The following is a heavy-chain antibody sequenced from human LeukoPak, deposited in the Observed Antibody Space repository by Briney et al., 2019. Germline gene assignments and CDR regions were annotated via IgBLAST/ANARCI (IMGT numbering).Heavy chain of an antibody. D-gene: IGHD6-6*01. V-gene: IGHV3-30-3*01. Sequence: PGWSLRLSCAASGFTFSSYAMHWVRQAPGKGLEWVAVISYDGSNKYYADSVKGRFTISRDNSKNTLYLQMNSLRAEDTAVYYCARHSSSFWDYWGQGTLVTVSS. CDR2: ISYDGSNK. J-gene: IGHJ4*02. CDR1: GFTFSSYA. CDR3: ARHSSSFWDY.